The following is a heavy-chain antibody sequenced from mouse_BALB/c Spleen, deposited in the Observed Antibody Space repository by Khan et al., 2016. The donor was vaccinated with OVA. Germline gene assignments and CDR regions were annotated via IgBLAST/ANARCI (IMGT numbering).Heavy chain of an antibody. CDR2: NIYDGMN. CDR3: AREGRVFAH. V-gene: IGHV3-6*02. CDR1: GYSITSGYY. Sequence: EVQLQESGPGLVKPSQSLSLTCSVTGYSITSGYYWNWIRQFPGNKLEWMGYNIYDGMNNYTPSFKNRISITLETSKNTFFLQLNSVTTENTATYYCAREGRVFAHWGHGTLVTVSA. D-gene: IGHD3-3*01. J-gene: IGHJ3*01.